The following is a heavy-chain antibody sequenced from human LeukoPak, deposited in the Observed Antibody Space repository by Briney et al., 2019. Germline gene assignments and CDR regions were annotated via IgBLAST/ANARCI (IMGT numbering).Heavy chain of an antibody. V-gene: IGHV3-11*05. D-gene: IGHD6-13*01. CDR1: GFTFSDYY. CDR3: ARDQGIAAAGAYGMDV. CDR2: ISSSSSYT. J-gene: IGHJ6*02. Sequence: PGGSLRLSCAASGFTFSDYYMSWIRQAPGKGLEWVSYISSSSSYTNYADSVKGRFTISRDNAKNSLYLQMSSLRAEDTAVYYCARDQGIAAAGAYGMDVWGQGTTVTVSS.